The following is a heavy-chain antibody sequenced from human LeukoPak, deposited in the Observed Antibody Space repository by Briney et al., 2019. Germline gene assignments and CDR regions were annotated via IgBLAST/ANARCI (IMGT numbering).Heavy chain of an antibody. CDR1: GFSVSGYW. CDR2: IKQDGSEK. CDR3: AREWQGGIAAAGTRIEGDY. Sequence: EESLRLSCAVSGFSVSGYWMTWVRQAPGKGLEWVANIKQDGSEKNYVDSVKGRFTISRDNAENSLFLQMNSQRVEDTAVYYCAREWQGGIAAAGTRIEGDYWGQGTLVAVSS. J-gene: IGHJ4*02. D-gene: IGHD6-13*01. V-gene: IGHV3-7*01.